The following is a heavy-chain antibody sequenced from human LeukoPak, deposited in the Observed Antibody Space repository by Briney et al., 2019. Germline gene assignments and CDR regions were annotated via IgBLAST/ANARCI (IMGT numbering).Heavy chain of an antibody. J-gene: IGHJ4*02. D-gene: IGHD2-2*01. Sequence: SETLSLTCTVSGGSISSYYWTWIRQPPGKGLEWIGYIYYSGSTNYNPSLKSRVTISVDTSKNQFSLKLSSVTAADTAVYYCARGREGDIVVVPAASSPYFDYWGQGTLVTVSS. CDR2: IYYSGST. CDR1: GGSISSYY. CDR3: ARGREGDIVVVPAASSPYFDY. V-gene: IGHV4-59*12.